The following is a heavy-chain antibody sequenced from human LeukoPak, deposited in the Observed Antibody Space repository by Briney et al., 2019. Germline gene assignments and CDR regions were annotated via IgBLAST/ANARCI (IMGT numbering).Heavy chain of an antibody. CDR2: IYSGGST. J-gene: IGHJ4*02. Sequence: GGSLRLSCAASGFTFSSYAMSWVRQAPGKGLEWVSVIYSGGSTHYADSVKGRFTVSRDNSKNTLYLQMNSLRAEDTAVYYCARGGYPEPFDYWGQGTLVTVSS. CDR1: GFTFSSYA. CDR3: ARGGYPEPFDY. D-gene: IGHD3-22*01. V-gene: IGHV3-53*01.